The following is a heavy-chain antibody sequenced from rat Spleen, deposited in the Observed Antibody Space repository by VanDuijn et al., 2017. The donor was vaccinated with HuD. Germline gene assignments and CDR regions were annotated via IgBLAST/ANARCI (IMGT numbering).Heavy chain of an antibody. J-gene: IGHJ4*01. Sequence: EVQLQESGPGLVKPSQSLSLTCSVTGYSITSSYRWNWIRKFPGNKLEWMGYINSAGSTNYNPSLKSRISITRDTSKNQFFLQVNSVTTEDTATYYCAKTTVAYYYVVDAWGQGASVTVSS. CDR3: AKTTVAYYYVVDA. CDR2: INSAGST. V-gene: IGHV3-3*01. D-gene: IGHD1-3*01. CDR1: GYSITSSYR.